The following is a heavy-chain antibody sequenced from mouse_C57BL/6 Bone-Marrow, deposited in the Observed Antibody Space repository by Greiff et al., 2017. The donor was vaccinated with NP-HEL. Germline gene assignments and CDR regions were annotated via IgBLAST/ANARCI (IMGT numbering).Heavy chain of an antibody. V-gene: IGHV5-4*03. CDR1: GFTFSSYA. J-gene: IGHJ3*01. Sequence: EVKLVESGGGLVKPGGSLKLSCAASGFTFSSYAMSWVRQTPEKRLEWVATISDGGSYTYYPDNVKGRFTISRDNAKNNLYLQMSSLKSEDTAMYYCAKRAWFAYWGQGTLVTVSA. CDR3: AKRAWFAY. CDR2: ISDGGSYT.